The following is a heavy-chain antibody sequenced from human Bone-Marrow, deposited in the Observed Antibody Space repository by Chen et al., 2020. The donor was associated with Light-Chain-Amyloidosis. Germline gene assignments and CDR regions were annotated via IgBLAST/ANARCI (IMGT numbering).Heavy chain of an antibody. CDR2: IYYSGST. D-gene: IGHD6-13*01. CDR3: ARQTGIAAAGTPPHAFDI. J-gene: IGHJ3*02. CDR1: GGSISSSSYY. Sequence: QLQLQESGPGLVKPSETLSLTCTVSGGSISSSSYYWGWIRQPPGKGLEWIVSIYYSGSTYDTPSLKSRVTISVDTSKNQFSLKLSSVTAADTAVYYCARQTGIAAAGTPPHAFDIWGQGTMVTVSS. V-gene: IGHV4-39*07.